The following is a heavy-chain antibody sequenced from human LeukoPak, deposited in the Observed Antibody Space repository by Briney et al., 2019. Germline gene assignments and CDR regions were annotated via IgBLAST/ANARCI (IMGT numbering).Heavy chain of an antibody. CDR2: IHYSGTV. D-gene: IGHD4-17*01. CDR3: ARVTKYDNSRDNSYMDV. CDR1: DGSISGTPYY. Sequence: SETLSLTCTVSDGSISGTPYYWGWFRQPPGKGPEWIGNIHYSGTVYYNPSLRSRATISVDTPKNQFPLRLSSVTAADTAVYFCARVTKYDNSRDNSYMDVWGKGTTVTVSS. V-gene: IGHV4-39*06. J-gene: IGHJ6*03.